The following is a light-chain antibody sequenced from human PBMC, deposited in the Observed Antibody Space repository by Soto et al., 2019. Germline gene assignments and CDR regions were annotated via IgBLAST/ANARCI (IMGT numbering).Light chain of an antibody. V-gene: IGKV1-39*01. J-gene: IGKJ2*01. CDR2: AAS. CDR1: QSISSY. Sequence: DIPMTQSPSSLSASVGDRVTITCRASQSISSYLNWYQHKPGKAPRLLIYAASSLQSGVPSRFSGSGSGTDFTLTISSLQPEHSAAYYCQQSYSTPVDFGQGTKLEIK. CDR3: QQSYSTPVD.